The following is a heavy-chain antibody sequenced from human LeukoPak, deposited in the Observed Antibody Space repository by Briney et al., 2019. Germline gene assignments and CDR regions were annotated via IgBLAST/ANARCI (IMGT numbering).Heavy chain of an antibody. V-gene: IGHV4-59*08. J-gene: IGHJ4*02. D-gene: IGHD5-24*01. CDR2: IDHSGNT. Sequence: SETLSLTCIVSGGSITYYYWNWIRQPPGKGLEWIGYIDHSGNTNYNPSLKSRVTISVDTSKNLFSLNLRSVTAADTAMYYCVRLLPDRDGYNHTSFDYWGQGTLVTVSS. CDR3: VRLLPDRDGYNHTSFDY. CDR1: GGSITYYY.